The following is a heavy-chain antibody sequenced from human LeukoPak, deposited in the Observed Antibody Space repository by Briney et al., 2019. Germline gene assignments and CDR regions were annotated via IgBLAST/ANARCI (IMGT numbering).Heavy chain of an antibody. D-gene: IGHD1-26*01. CDR2: IYAGDSET. Sequence: GESLKISCEGSGYDFTDYWIAWVRQLPGKGLEYMGIIYAGDSETRYSPSFQGQVTMSADKSISIAYLQWSGLKASDTAMYYCARVGKGSYPRNYFDYWRQGTLVIVSS. J-gene: IGHJ4*02. V-gene: IGHV5-51*01. CDR3: ARVGKGSYPRNYFDY. CDR1: GYDFTDYW.